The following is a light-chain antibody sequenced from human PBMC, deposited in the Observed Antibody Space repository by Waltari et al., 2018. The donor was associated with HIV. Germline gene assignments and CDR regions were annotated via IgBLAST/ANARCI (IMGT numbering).Light chain of an antibody. CDR1: TSNIGSTT. CDR3: AAWDDSLNGQGV. Sequence: QSVLTQPPSASGTPGQRVTISCSGSTSNIGSTTVNCSQQVPGMAPKLVIYGNNQRPPGVSDRFSGSKSGTSASLAISGLQSEDEADYYCAAWDDSLNGQGVFGTGTRVTVL. J-gene: IGLJ1*01. V-gene: IGLV1-44*01. CDR2: GNN.